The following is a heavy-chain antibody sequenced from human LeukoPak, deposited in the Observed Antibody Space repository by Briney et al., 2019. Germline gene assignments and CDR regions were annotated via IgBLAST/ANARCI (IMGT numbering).Heavy chain of an antibody. CDR3: ARAGTTPKRKAYFDY. V-gene: IGHV4-59*01. D-gene: IGHD1-1*01. J-gene: IGHJ4*02. Sequence: SETLSLTCTVSGGSISSYYWSWIRQPPGKGLEWIGYIYYSGSTNYNPSPKSRVTISVDTSKNQFSLKLSSVTAADTAVYYCARAGTTPKRKAYFDYWGQGTLVTVSS. CDR2: IYYSGST. CDR1: GGSISSYY.